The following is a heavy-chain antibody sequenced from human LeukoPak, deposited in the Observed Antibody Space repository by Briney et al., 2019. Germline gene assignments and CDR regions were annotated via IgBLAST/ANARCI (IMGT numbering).Heavy chain of an antibody. J-gene: IGHJ3*02. D-gene: IGHD3-10*01. CDR3: ARRVTMVRGVIGDAFDI. V-gene: IGHV4-39*07. CDR1: GGSITSFNCY. CDR2: IYYSGGT. Sequence: SETLSLTCAVSGGSITSFNCYWGWIRQPPGKGLEWVGSIYYSGGTYYTYYTPSLKSRVSISLDTSKNQFSLKLSSVTAADTAIYYCARRVTMVRGVIGDAFDIWGQGTMVIVSS.